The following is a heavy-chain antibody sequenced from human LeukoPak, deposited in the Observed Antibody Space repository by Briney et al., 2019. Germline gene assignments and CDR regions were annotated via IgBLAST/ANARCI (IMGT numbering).Heavy chain of an antibody. J-gene: IGHJ3*02. CDR1: GGSISSGGYY. D-gene: IGHD5-18*01. V-gene: IGHV4-31*03. CDR2: IYYSGST. CDR3: ASSETRGGPQGIQLWPASPVGAFDI. Sequence: PSQTLSLTCTVSGGSISSGGYYWSWIRQHPGKGLEWIGYIYYSGSTYYNPSLKSRVTISVDTSKNQFSLKLSSVTAADTAVYYCASSETRGGPQGIQLWPASPVGAFDIWGQGTMVTVSS.